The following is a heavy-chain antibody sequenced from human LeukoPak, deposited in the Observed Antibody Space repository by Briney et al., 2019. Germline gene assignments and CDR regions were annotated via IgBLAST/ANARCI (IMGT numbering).Heavy chain of an antibody. CDR2: IYHSGST. CDR1: GGSISSGGYS. D-gene: IGHD1-26*01. Sequence: SQTLSLTCAVSGGSISSGGYSWSWIRQPPGKGLEWIGFIYHSGSTYYNPSLKSRVTISVDRSKNQFSLKLSSVTAADTAVYYCARDRWELRAFDYWGQGTLVTVS. V-gene: IGHV4-30-2*01. CDR3: ARDRWELRAFDY. J-gene: IGHJ4*02.